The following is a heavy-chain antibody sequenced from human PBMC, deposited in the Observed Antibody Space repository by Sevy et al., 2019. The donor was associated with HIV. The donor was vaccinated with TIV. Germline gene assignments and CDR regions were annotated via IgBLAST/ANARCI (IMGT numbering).Heavy chain of an antibody. CDR3: ARVESFGELGNWFDP. J-gene: IGHJ5*02. CDR1: GDSISGYY. D-gene: IGHD3-10*01. V-gene: IGHV4-59*13. CDR2: IFYSGST. Sequence: ETLSLTCTVSGDSISGYYWSWIRQPPGKGLEWIGNIFYSGSTNYNPSLKSRVTISVDTSKNQFSLKLSSVTAADTAIYYCARVESFGELGNWFDPWGQGTLVTVSS.